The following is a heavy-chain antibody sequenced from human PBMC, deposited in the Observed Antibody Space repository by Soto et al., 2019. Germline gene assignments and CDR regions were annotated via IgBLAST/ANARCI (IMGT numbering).Heavy chain of an antibody. CDR3: ARSRGYYYDP. V-gene: IGHV4-59*01. CDR2: IYYSGST. CDR1: GDSISSYY. Sequence: SETLSLTCTVSGDSISSYYWSWIRQPPGKGLEWIGYIYYSGSTNYNPSLKSRVTISVDTSKNQFSLKLTSVTAADTAVYYCARSRGYYYDPWGQGTLVTVSS. D-gene: IGHD3-22*01. J-gene: IGHJ5*02.